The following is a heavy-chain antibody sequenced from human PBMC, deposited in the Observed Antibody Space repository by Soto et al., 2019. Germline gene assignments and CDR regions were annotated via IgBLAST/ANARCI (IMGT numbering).Heavy chain of an antibody. CDR2: IYHRGST. J-gene: IGHJ3*02. Sequence: SETLSLTCAVSSGSISSSNWWSWVRQPPGKGLEWSGEIYHRGSTNYNPSLKSRVTLSVGKSKNHFALKLSSVTAADTAVYYCARDGYCSGGSCYGADAFDIWGQGTMVTVSS. CDR1: SGSISSSNW. CDR3: ARDGYCSGGSCYGADAFDI. V-gene: IGHV4-4*02. D-gene: IGHD2-15*01.